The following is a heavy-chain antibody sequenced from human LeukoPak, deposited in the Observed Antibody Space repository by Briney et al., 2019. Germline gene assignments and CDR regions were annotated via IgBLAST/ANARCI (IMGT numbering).Heavy chain of an antibody. J-gene: IGHJ6*03. V-gene: IGHV4-34*01. CDR1: GGFFSGYY. Sequence: SETLSLTCAVYGGFFSGYYWSWIRQPPGKGLEWIGEINHSGSTNYNPSLKSRVTISVDTSKNQFSLKLSSVTAADTAVYYCARGPARHYYYYYYMDVWGKGTTVTVSS. CDR2: INHSGST. CDR3: ARGPARHYYYYYYMDV.